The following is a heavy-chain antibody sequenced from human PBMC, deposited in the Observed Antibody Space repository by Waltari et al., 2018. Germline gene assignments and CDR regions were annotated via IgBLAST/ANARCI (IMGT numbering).Heavy chain of an antibody. V-gene: IGHV3-48*04. CDR2: ISSSSSTI. J-gene: IGHJ4*02. CDR1: GFTFSSYS. CDR3: ARVGGSGSRAFDY. Sequence: EVQLVESGGGLVQPGGSLRLSCAASGFTFSSYSMNWVRQAPGKGLELVSYISSSSSTIYYADSVKGRFTISRDNAKNSLYLQMNSLRAEDTAVYYCARVGGSGSRAFDYWGQGTLVTVSS. D-gene: IGHD3-10*01.